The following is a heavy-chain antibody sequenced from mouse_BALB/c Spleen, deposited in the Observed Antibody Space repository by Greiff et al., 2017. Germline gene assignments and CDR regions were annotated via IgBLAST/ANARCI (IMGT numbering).Heavy chain of an antibody. CDR1: GYTFSSYW. J-gene: IGHJ2*01. V-gene: IGHV1-9*01. Sequence: QVQLQQSGAELMKPGASVKISCKATGYTFSSYWIEWVKQRPGHGLEWIGEILPGSGSTNYNEKFKGKATFTADTSSNTAYMQLSSLTSEDSAVYYCARSGITEAFDYWGQGTTLTVSS. CDR3: ARSGITEAFDY. D-gene: IGHD2-4*01. CDR2: ILPGSGST.